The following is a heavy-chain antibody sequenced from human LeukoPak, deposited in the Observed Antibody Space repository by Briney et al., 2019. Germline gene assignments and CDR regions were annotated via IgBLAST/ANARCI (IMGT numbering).Heavy chain of an antibody. V-gene: IGHV3-23*01. D-gene: IGHD1-1*01. CDR2: IIGPGGDT. Sequence: GGSLRLSCTASGFSFNSYAMNWVRQAPGKGLEWVASIIGPGGDTYHAGSVRGRFTISRDNSKNALYLQMSHLRVEDTALYYCAKAAAERCASIKCYPFDSWGQGTLVAVSS. CDR3: AKAAAERCASIKCYPFDS. CDR1: GFSFNSYA. J-gene: IGHJ4*02.